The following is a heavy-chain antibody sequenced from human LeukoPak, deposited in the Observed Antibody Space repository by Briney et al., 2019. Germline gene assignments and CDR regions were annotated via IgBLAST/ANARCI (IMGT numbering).Heavy chain of an antibody. D-gene: IGHD2-15*01. CDR3: ARDRRLYCSGGSCYSSFDY. CDR1: GFTFSSYA. Sequence: GGSLRLSFAASGFTFSSYAMSWVRQAPGKGLEWVSVISGSGGSTYYADSVKGRFTISRDNSKNTLYLQMNSLRAEDTAVYYCARDRRLYCSGGSCYSSFDYWGQGTLVTVSS. V-gene: IGHV3-23*01. J-gene: IGHJ4*02. CDR2: ISGSGGST.